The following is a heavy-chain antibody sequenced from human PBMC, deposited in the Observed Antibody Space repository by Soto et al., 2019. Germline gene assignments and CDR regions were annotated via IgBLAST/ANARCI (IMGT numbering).Heavy chain of an antibody. D-gene: IGHD2-21*02. CDR1: GFTFSSYA. J-gene: IGHJ2*01. CDR2: ISYDGSNK. V-gene: IGHV3-30-3*01. Sequence: QVQLVDSGGGVVQPGRSLRLSCAASGFTFSSYAMHWVRQAPGKGLEWVAVISYDGSNKYYADSVKGRFTISRDNSKNELYLQMNSLRAEDTAVYYCATSAHTVVTPDWYFDLWGRGTLVTVSS. CDR3: ATSAHTVVTPDWYFDL.